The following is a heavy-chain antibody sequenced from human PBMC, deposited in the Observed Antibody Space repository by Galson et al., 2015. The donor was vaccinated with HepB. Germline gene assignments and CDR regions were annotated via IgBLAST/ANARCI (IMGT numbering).Heavy chain of an antibody. J-gene: IGHJ4*02. CDR3: AKDPGYSGYESPNYYDY. Sequence: SLRLSCAASGFTFDDYAMHWVRQAPGKGLEWVSGISWNSGSIGYADSVKGRFTISRDNAKSSLYLQMNSLRAEDTALYYCAKDPGYSGYESPNYYDYWGQGTLVTVSS. V-gene: IGHV3-9*01. CDR2: ISWNSGSI. CDR1: GFTFDDYA. D-gene: IGHD5-12*01.